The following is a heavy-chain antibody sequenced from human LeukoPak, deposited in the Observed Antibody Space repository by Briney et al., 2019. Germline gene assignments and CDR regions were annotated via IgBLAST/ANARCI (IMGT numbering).Heavy chain of an antibody. V-gene: IGHV2-5*01. CDR2: IYWNDDK. CDR1: GFSLSTSGVG. J-gene: IGHJ4*02. Sequence: SGPTLVEPTQTLTLTCTFSGFSLSTSGVGVGWIRQPPGKALEWLALIYWNDDKRYSPSLKSRLTITKDTSKDQVVLTMTNMDPVDTATYYCAHSDKYQLPFDYWGQGTLVTVSS. CDR3: AHSDKYQLPFDY. D-gene: IGHD2-2*01.